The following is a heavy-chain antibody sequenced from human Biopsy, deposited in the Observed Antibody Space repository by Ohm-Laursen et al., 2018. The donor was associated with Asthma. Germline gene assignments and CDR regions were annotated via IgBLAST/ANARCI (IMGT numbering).Heavy chain of an antibody. CDR3: VRGSSSWHHGPFHYYYGLDV. V-gene: IGHV4-39*01. Sequence: SETLSLTYSLSSGSGGYMRSGNYYWGWIRQPPGKGLEWIGSIYYSGTTYYNPSLESRVTVSADTSKNQFSLKLTSVTAADTAVYYCVRGSSSWHHGPFHYYYGLDVWGQGTTATVS. CDR2: IYYSGTT. D-gene: IGHD6-13*01. CDR1: SGSGGYMRSGNYY. J-gene: IGHJ6*02.